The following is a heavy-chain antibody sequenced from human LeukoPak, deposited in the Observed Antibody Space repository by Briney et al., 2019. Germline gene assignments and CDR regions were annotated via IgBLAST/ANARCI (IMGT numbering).Heavy chain of an antibody. V-gene: IGHV1-18*01. CDR3: ARDWPGMIVVVSGLYYFDY. D-gene: IGHD3-22*01. CDR1: GYTFTSYG. Sequence: ASVKVSCKASGYTFTSYGISWVRQAPGQGLEWMGWISAYNGNTNYAQKLQGRVTMTTDTSTSTAYMELRSLRSDDTAVYYCARDWPGMIVVVSGLYYFDYWGQGTLVTVSS. CDR2: ISAYNGNT. J-gene: IGHJ4*02.